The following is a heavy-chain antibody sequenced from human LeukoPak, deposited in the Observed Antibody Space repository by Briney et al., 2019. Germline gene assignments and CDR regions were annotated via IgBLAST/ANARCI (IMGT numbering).Heavy chain of an antibody. D-gene: IGHD1-7*01. Sequence: PSETLSLTCTVSGGSISSSSYYWGWIRQPPGKGLEWIGSIYYSGSTYYNPSLKSRVTISVDTSKNQFSLKLSSVTAADTAAYYCARHDSITGTTGPNPPLHFDYWGQGTLVTVSS. CDR3: ARHDSITGTTGPNPPLHFDY. J-gene: IGHJ4*02. CDR1: GGSISSSSYY. V-gene: IGHV4-39*01. CDR2: IYYSGST.